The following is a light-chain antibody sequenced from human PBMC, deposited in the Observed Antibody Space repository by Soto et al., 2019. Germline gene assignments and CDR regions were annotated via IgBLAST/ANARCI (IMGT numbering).Light chain of an antibody. CDR2: WAS. CDR3: QQHYSTRT. J-gene: IGKJ1*01. V-gene: IGKV4-1*01. Sequence: DIVMTQSPDSLAVSLAERATIKCKSSQSVLYSSNNKNYLAWYQQKPGQPPKLLIYWASTRESGVPDRFSGSASGTDFTLTISSLQAEDVAVYYCQQHYSTRTFGQGTKVDIK. CDR1: QSVLYSSNNKNY.